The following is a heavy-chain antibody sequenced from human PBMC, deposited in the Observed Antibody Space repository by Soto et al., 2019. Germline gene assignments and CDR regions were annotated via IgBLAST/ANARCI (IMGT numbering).Heavy chain of an antibody. D-gene: IGHD4-4*01. CDR2: IIPILGIA. CDR1: GGTFSSYT. V-gene: IGHV1-69*02. Sequence: QVQLVQSGAEVKKPGSSVKVSCKACGGTFSSYTISWVRQAPGQGLEWMGRIIPILGIANYAQKFQGRVTSTAHKSTSTAYMELSSLRSEDTAVYYCATGRDYSNYPAYCYYMDVWGKGTTVTVSS. CDR3: ATGRDYSNYPAYCYYMDV. J-gene: IGHJ6*03.